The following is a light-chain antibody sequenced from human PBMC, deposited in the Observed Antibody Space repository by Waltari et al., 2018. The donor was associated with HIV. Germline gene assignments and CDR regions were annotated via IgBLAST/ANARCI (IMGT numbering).Light chain of an antibody. Sequence: SYELTQPPSVSVSPGQAAIIPCSGDALPKQSAYWYQQRSGQAPVLVVYKDSERPSGIPERFSGSGSGTTVTLTISGVQQEDEADYYCQSVDNSGFHVIFGGGTKLTVL. CDR1: ALPKQS. V-gene: IGLV3-25*03. CDR3: QSVDNSGFHVI. J-gene: IGLJ2*01. CDR2: KDS.